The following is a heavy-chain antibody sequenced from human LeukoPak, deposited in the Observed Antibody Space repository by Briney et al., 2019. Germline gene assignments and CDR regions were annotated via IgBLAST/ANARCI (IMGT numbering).Heavy chain of an antibody. CDR2: ISAYNGNT. V-gene: IGHV1-18*01. CDR1: GYTFTGYY. Sequence: ASVKVSCRASGYTFTGYYMSWVRQAPGQGLEWMGWISAYNGNTNYAQKLQGRVTMTTDTSTSTAYMELRSLRSDDTAVYYCARAPRRADFWSGYNNWFDPWGQGTLVTVSS. J-gene: IGHJ5*02. D-gene: IGHD3-3*01. CDR3: ARAPRRADFWSGYNNWFDP.